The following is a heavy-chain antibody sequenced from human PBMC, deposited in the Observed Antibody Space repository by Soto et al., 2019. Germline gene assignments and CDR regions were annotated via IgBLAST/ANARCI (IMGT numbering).Heavy chain of an antibody. CDR1: GFTFSSYG. CDR3: ARASRQLVYFDY. V-gene: IGHV3-33*01. CDR2: IWYDGSNK. D-gene: IGHD6-13*01. J-gene: IGHJ4*02. Sequence: QVQLVESGGGVVQPGRSLRLSCAVSGFTFSSYGMHWVRQAPGKGLEWVAVIWYDGSNKYYADSVKGRFTISRDNSKNTLYLQMNSLRAEDTAVYYCARASRQLVYFDYWGQGTLVTVSS.